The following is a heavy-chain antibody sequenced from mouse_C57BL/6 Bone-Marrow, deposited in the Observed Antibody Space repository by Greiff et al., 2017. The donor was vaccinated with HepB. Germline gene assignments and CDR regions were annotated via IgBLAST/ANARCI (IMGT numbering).Heavy chain of an antibody. Sequence: EVQLQESVAELVRPGASVKLSCTASGFNIKNTYMHWVKQRPEQGLEWIVRIDPANGNTKYAPKFQGKATITADTSSNTAYLQLSSLTSEDTAIYYCARGSYYYGSSYWYFDVWGTGTTVTVSS. J-gene: IGHJ1*03. CDR2: IDPANGNT. D-gene: IGHD1-1*01. V-gene: IGHV14-3*01. CDR1: GFNIKNTY. CDR3: ARGSYYYGSSYWYFDV.